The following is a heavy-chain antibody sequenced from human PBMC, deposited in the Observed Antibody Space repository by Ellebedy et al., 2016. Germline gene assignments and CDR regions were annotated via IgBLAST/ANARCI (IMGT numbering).Heavy chain of an antibody. CDR2: ISYDGSNK. J-gene: IGHJ6*02. D-gene: IGHD2-2*01. V-gene: IGHV3-30-3*01. Sequence: GGSLRLSXAASGFTFSSYAMHWVRQAPGKGLEWVAVISYDGSNKYYADSVKGRFTISRDNSKNTLYLQMNSLRAEDTAVYYCAREYQLLYYYYYYGMDVWGQGTTVTVSS. CDR1: GFTFSSYA. CDR3: AREYQLLYYYYYYGMDV.